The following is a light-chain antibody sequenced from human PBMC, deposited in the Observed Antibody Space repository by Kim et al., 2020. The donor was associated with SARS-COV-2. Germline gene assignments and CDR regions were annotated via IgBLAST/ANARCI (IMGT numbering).Light chain of an antibody. Sequence: ATINCKSSQSVLYSSNNKNYSAWYQKKTGQPLQRFIYCASTREYGVPDRVSGGGGGTEFTLTITRLQAEDVAVYYCQKYYSTPLTFGGGTKGDIK. J-gene: IGKJ4*01. CDR2: CAS. V-gene: IGKV4-1*01. CDR1: QSVLYSSNNKNY. CDR3: QKYYSTPLT.